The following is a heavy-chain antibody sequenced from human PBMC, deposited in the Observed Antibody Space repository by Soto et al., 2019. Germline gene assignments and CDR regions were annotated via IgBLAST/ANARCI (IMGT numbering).Heavy chain of an antibody. CDR1: GGSIRSYY. J-gene: IGHJ5*02. Sequence: SETLPLTCTVSGGSIRSYYWSWIRQPPGKGLEWIAYIYYTGSTNYNPSLKSRVTISVDTSKNQFSLKLSSVTAADTAVYYCARFFYTRSSYNWFDPWGQGALVTVSS. CDR2: IYYTGST. CDR3: ARFFYTRSSYNWFDP. V-gene: IGHV4-59*08. D-gene: IGHD2-2*02.